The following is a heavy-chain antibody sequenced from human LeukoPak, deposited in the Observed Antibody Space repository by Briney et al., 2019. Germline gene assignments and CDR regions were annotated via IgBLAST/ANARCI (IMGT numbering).Heavy chain of an antibody. D-gene: IGHD3-10*01. CDR3: AVVMVRGDDLDY. J-gene: IGHJ4*02. Sequence: ASVKVSCKASGGTFSSYAISWVRQAPGQGLEWMGRIIPILGIANYAQKFQGRVTITADKSTSTAYMELSRLRSDDTAVYYCAVVMVRGDDLDYWGQGTLVTVSS. V-gene: IGHV1-69*04. CDR1: GGTFSSYA. CDR2: IIPILGIA.